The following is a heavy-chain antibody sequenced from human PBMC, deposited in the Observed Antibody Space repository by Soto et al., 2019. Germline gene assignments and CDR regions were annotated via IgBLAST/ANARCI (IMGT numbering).Heavy chain of an antibody. V-gene: IGHV3-23*01. Sequence: GESLKISCAAAGFTISTYAMSWVRQPPGKGLEWGSVISGGGGTSDYADSVKGRFTISRDSSKNTLYLQMNSLRAEDTAVYYCAKWVRGVYNWFDPWGQGTLVTVSS. CDR3: AKWVRGVYNWFDP. J-gene: IGHJ5*02. CDR1: GFTISTYA. CDR2: ISGGGGTS. D-gene: IGHD3-10*01.